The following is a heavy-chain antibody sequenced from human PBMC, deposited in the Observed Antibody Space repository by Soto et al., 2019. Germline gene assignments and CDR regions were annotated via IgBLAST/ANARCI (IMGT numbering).Heavy chain of an antibody. V-gene: IGHV1-69*13. Sequence: SVKVSCKASGGTFSRFAISWVRQAPGQGLEWMGGIIPMFDKANYAQKFQGRVTITADESTSTGYMELRSLTSEDTAVYYCARDGTLYDSNGYYYVYWGQGTLVTVSS. CDR2: IIPMFDKA. D-gene: IGHD3-22*01. J-gene: IGHJ4*02. CDR3: ARDGTLYDSNGYYYVY. CDR1: GGTFSRFA.